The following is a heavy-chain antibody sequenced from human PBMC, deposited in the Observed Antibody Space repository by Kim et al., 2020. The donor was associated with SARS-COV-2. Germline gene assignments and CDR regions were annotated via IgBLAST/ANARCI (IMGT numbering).Heavy chain of an antibody. J-gene: IGHJ4*02. Sequence: SETLSLTCAVYGGSFSGYYWSWIRQPPGKGLEWIGEINHSGSTNYNPSLKSRVTISVDTSKNQFSLKLSSVTAADTAVYYCARVGHYGSGSYYKGGFDYWGQGTLVTVSS. CDR1: GGSFSGYY. D-gene: IGHD3-10*01. V-gene: IGHV4-34*01. CDR3: ARVGHYGSGSYYKGGFDY. CDR2: INHSGST.